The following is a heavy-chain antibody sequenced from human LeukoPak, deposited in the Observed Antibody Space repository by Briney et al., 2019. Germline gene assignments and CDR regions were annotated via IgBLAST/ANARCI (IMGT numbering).Heavy chain of an antibody. J-gene: IGHJ4*02. CDR1: GFTFSSYW. Sequence: PGGSLRLSCAASGFTFSSYWMHWVRQAPGKGLVWVSRINSDGSSTSYADSVKGRFTISRDNAKNTLYLKMNSLRAQDTAVYYCASGMIFGVVPFDYWGQGTLVTVSS. V-gene: IGHV3-74*01. D-gene: IGHD3-3*01. CDR2: INSDGSST. CDR3: ASGMIFGVVPFDY.